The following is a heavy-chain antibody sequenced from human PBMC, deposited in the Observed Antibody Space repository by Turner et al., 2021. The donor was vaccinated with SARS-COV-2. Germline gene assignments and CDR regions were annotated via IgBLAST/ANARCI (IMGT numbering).Heavy chain of an antibody. D-gene: IGHD2-2*01. Sequence: QLQLQESGPGLVKPSETLSLTCTVSGGSISSSSYYWGWIRQPPGKGLECIGSIYYSGSTYYNPSLKSRVTISVDTSKNQFSLKLTSVTAADTAVYYCARSYHTYYFDYWGQGTLGTVSS. J-gene: IGHJ4*02. CDR1: GGSISSSSYY. V-gene: IGHV4-39*01. CDR2: IYYSGST. CDR3: ARSYHTYYFDY.